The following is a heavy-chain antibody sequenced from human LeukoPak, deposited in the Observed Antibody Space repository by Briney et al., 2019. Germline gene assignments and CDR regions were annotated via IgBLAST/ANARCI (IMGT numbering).Heavy chain of an antibody. CDR1: GGSISSYY. CDR2: IYYSGST. V-gene: IGHV4-59*01. D-gene: IGHD2-15*01. J-gene: IGHJ4*02. CDR3: ARGRYCSGGSCYSNPGNFDY. Sequence: PSETLSLTCTVSGGSISSYYWSWIRQPPGKGLEWIGYIYYSGSTNYNPSLKSRVTISVDTSKNQFSLKLSSVTAADTAVYYCARGRYCSGGSCYSNPGNFDYWGQGTLVTVSS.